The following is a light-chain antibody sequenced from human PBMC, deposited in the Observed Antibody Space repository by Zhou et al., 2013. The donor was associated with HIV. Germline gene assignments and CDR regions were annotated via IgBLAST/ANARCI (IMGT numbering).Light chain of an antibody. CDR1: QGISSY. J-gene: IGKJ1*01. CDR3: QQYKSYST. V-gene: IGKV1-8*01. CDR2: AAS. Sequence: AIRMTQSPSSFSASTGDRVTITCRASQGISSYLAWYQQKPGKAPKLLIYAASTLQSGVQSRFSGSGSGTDFTLTISCLQSEDFATYYCQQYKSYSTFGQGTKVEIK.